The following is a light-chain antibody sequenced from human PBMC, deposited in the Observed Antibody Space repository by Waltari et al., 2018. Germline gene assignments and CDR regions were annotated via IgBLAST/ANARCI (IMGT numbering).Light chain of an antibody. J-gene: IGKJ4*01. CDR1: QSISSN. CDR3: QQRNNWPLT. CDR2: GAS. Sequence: EIVMTQSPATLFVSPGERATLSCRASQSISSNLAWYQQKPGQAPRLLMYGASTRATAIPARFSGSGSGTDFSLSISSLEPEDFAVYYCQQRNNWPLTFGGGTKVEIK. V-gene: IGKV3-15*01.